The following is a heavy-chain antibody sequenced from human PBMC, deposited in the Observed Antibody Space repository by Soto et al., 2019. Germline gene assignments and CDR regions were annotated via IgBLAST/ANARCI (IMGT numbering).Heavy chain of an antibody. D-gene: IGHD5-12*01. CDR1: GFTFSSYG. Sequence: PGGSLRLSCAASGFTFSSYGMHWVRQAPGKGLEWVAVIWYDGSNKYYADSVKGRFTISRDNSKNTLYLQMNSLRAEDTAVYYCARDSSRDGYNFGYWGQGTLVTVSS. CDR2: IWYDGSNK. CDR3: ARDSSRDGYNFGY. J-gene: IGHJ4*02. V-gene: IGHV3-33*01.